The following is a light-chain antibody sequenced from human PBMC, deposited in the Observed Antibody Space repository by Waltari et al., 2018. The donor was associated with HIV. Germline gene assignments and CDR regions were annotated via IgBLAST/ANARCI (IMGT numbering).Light chain of an antibody. V-gene: IGKV1-6*01. CDR3: LQDYNYPYT. J-gene: IGKJ2*01. Sequence: AIQMTQSPSSLSVSVGDRVTITCRASQGIRNDLGWYQQKPGKAPKLLIYAASSLQGGVPSRFSGSGSGTDFTLTISSLQPEDFASYYCLQDYNYPYTFGQGTKLEIK. CDR2: AAS. CDR1: QGIRND.